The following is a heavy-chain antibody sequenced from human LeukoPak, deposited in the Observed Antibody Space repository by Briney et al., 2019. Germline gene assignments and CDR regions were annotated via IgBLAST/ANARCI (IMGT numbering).Heavy chain of an antibody. J-gene: IGHJ6*03. CDR2: ISSSGSTI. CDR3: ARRGSSYYYYYMDV. V-gene: IGHV3-11*04. Sequence: GGSLRLSCAASGFTFSDYYMSWIRQAPGKRLEWVSYISSSGSTIYYADSVKGRFTISRDNAKNSLYLQMNSLRAEDTAVYYCARRGSSYYYYYMDVWGKGTTVTVSS. D-gene: IGHD6-6*01. CDR1: GFTFSDYY.